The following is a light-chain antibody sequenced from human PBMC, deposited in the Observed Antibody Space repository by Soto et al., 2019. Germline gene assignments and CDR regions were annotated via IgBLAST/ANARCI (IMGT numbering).Light chain of an antibody. CDR2: AAS. CDR3: QQRYSTTWT. J-gene: IGKJ1*01. CDR1: QSISTY. Sequence: DIQMTQSPSSLSASVGDRVTITCRASQSISTYLNWYQQKPGKAPNLLIYAASSLQSGVPSRFSGSGSGTDFTLTINNLQPEDFATYYCQQRYSTTWTFGEGTKVE. V-gene: IGKV1-39*01.